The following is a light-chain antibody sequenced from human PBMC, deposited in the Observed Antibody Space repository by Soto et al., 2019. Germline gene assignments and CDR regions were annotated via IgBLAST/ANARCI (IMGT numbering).Light chain of an antibody. V-gene: IGKV1-6*01. J-gene: IGKJ1*01. CDR1: QGIGND. CDR3: LQDYVYPWT. Sequence: AIQVTQSPSSLSASVGDRVIITCRASQGIGNDLGWYQQKPGKAPKLLIYEASTLQTGVASRFSGSGSGTDFTLTISSLQPEDFATYYCLQDYVYPWTFGQGTNVEVK. CDR2: EAS.